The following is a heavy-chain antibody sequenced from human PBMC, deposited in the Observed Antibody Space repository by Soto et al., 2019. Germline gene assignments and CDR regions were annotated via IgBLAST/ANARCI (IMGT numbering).Heavy chain of an antibody. V-gene: IGHV1-69*01. CDR2: LIPIFGTA. Sequence: QVQLVQSGAEVKKPGSSVKVSCKASGGTFSSYAITWVRQAPGQGHESMGGLIPIFGTANYAQNSQCRVRNTADESPNTAYLEVSRLTSGDTAVYSCARAGSTYYDTFSGPYVQHYYYYDRNVWGHGTTVTVS. D-gene: IGHD3-9*01. CDR1: GGTFSSYA. J-gene: IGHJ6*01. CDR3: ARAGSTYYDTFSGPYVQHYYYYDRNV.